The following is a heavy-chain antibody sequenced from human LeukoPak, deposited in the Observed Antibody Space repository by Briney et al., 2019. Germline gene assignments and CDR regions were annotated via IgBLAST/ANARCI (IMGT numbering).Heavy chain of an antibody. CDR3: AKCYYHDSSGYCPFDY. CDR1: GFTFSSYA. J-gene: IGHJ4*02. Sequence: GGSLRLSCAASGFTFSSYAMRWVRQAPGKGLEWVSAISGSGGSTYYADSVKGRFTISRDNSKNTLYLQMNSLRAEDTAVYYCAKCYYHDSSGYCPFDYWGQGTLVTVSS. CDR2: ISGSGGST. V-gene: IGHV3-23*01. D-gene: IGHD3-22*01.